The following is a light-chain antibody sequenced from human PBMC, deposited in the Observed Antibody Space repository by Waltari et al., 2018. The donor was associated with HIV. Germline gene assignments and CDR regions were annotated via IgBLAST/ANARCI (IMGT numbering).Light chain of an antibody. J-gene: IGLJ3*02. CDR1: GSDVGAYNY. Sequence: QSALTQPPSASGSPGQSVTISCTGTGSDVGAYNYVSWYQQHPGKAPKVLIYAVSKRPAGVPDRFSGCKADNTASLTVSGLQADDEADYYCSSYAGTNNWVFGGGTKLTVL. CDR3: SSYAGTNNWV. V-gene: IGLV2-8*01. CDR2: AVS.